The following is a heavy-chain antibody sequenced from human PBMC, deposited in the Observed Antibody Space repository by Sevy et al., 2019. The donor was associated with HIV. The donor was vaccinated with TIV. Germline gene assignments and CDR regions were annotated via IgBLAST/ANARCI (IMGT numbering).Heavy chain of an antibody. CDR3: ARPYYDSSGYYISPSVDY. CDR2: ISAHNGNT. CDR1: GYTFTSYG. Sequence: APVKVSCKASGYTFTSYGISWVRQAPGQGLEWMGWISAHNGNTNYTQKLQGRVTMTTDTSTCTVYMELRSLRSDDTAVYYCARPYYDSSGYYISPSVDYWGQGTLVTVSS. V-gene: IGHV1-18*04. J-gene: IGHJ4*02. D-gene: IGHD3-22*01.